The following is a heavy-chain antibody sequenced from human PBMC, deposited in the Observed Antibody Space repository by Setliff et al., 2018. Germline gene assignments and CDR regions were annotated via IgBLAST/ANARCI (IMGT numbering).Heavy chain of an antibody. CDR3: ARSPANGGHDAFDI. V-gene: IGHV3-48*03. CDR1: GFTFSNYE. CDR2: ISNSGGVK. Sequence: GGSLRLSCVASGFTFSNYEMNWVRQAPGKGLEWVSYISNSGGVKYYTDSVKGRFTFSRDNAKSSLYLQMNSLRAEDTAVFYCARSPANGGHDAFDIWGQGTMVTVSS. D-gene: IGHD6-25*01. J-gene: IGHJ3*02.